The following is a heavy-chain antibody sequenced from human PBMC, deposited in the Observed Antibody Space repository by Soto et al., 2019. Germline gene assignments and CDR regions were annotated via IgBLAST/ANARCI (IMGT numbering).Heavy chain of an antibody. CDR3: AKGPTVLLWFGERLSDY. V-gene: IGHV3-23*01. D-gene: IGHD3-10*01. CDR1: GFTFSSYA. CDR2: ISGSGGST. J-gene: IGHJ4*02. Sequence: GGSLRLSCAASGFTFSSYAMSWVRQAPGKGLEWVSAISGSGGSTYYADSVKGRFTISRDNSKNTLYLQMNSLRAEDTAVYYCAKGPTVLLWFGERLSDYWGQGTLVTVSS.